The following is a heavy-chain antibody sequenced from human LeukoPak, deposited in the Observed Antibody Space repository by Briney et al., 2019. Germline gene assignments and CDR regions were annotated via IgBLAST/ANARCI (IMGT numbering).Heavy chain of an antibody. V-gene: IGHV4-59*01. D-gene: IGHD2-2*01. J-gene: IGHJ6*02. CDR3: ARVRIEGGCWSSTSRPRYYYGMDV. Sequence: SETLSLTCTVSGGSISSYYWSWIRQPPGKGLEWIGYIYYSGSTNYNPSLKSRVTISVDTSKNQFSLKLSSVTAADTAVYYCARVRIEGGCWSSTSRPRYYYGMDVWGQGTTVTVSS. CDR2: IYYSGST. CDR1: GGSISSYY.